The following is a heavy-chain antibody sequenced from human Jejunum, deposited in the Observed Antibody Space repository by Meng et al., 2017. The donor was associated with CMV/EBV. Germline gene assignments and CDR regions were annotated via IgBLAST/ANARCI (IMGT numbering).Heavy chain of an antibody. CDR1: GFSFRTYA. J-gene: IGHJ4*02. V-gene: IGHV3-30-3*01. D-gene: IGHD3-3*01. CDR2: ISYDGSGE. Sequence: FGFSFRTYAMHWVRQAPGKGLEWVAVISYDGSGEFYADSVKGRFTISRDKSKNTLFLQMNSLRPEDTALYFCAREGPSRSGYFDFWGQGTLVTVSS. CDR3: AREGPSRSGYFDF.